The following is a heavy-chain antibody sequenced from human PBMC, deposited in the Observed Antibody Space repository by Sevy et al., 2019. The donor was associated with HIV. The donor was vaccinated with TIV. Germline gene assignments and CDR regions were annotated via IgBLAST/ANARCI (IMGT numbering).Heavy chain of an antibody. J-gene: IGHJ4*02. CDR1: GYTFTFYD. CDR2: MNPNSGNT. CDR3: ARGASLYSSSIIEYDY. Sequence: GASVNVSCKASGYTFTFYDINWVRQATGQGLEWVGWMNPNSGNTGYAQKFQGRVTMTRNTSISTAYMELSSLRSEDTAVFYCARGASLYSSSIIEYDYWGQGTLVTVSS. D-gene: IGHD6-6*01. V-gene: IGHV1-8*01.